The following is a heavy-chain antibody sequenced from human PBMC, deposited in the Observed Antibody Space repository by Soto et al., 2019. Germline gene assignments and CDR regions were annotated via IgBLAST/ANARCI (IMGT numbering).Heavy chain of an antibody. Sequence: GGSLRLSCAASGFAFSNFWMTWVRQAPGKGLEWVANIKKDGSEQYYVDSVEGRFTVSRDNAKNSVDPQMNSLRPEDTAVYYCASGNYYNGMDVWGQGTTVTVSS. V-gene: IGHV3-7*01. CDR3: ASGNYYNGMDV. CDR1: GFAFSNFW. J-gene: IGHJ6*02. D-gene: IGHD3-10*01. CDR2: IKKDGSEQ.